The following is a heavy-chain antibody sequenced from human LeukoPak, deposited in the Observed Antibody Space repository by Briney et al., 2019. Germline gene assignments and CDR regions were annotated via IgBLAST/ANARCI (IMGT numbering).Heavy chain of an antibody. CDR3: ARGGRIVVVVAAPGHWFDP. CDR2: INHSGST. V-gene: IGHV4-34*01. Sequence: SETLSLTCAVYGGSFSGYYWSWIRQPPGKGLGWIGEINHSGSTNYNPSLKSRVTISVDTSKNQFSLKLSSVTAADTAVYYCARGGRIVVVVAAPGHWFDPWGQGTLVTVSS. D-gene: IGHD2-15*01. CDR1: GGSFSGYY. J-gene: IGHJ5*02.